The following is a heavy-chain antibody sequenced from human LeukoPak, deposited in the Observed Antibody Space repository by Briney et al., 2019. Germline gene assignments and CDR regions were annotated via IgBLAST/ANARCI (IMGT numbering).Heavy chain of an antibody. J-gene: IGHJ6*03. CDR1: GFTVSSNY. CDR3: ARQKVYGITAAGPAVSYYYYYMDV. Sequence: GGSLRLSCAASGFTVSSNYMSWVRQAPGKGLEWVSVIYGGGTTYYADSVKGRFTISRDNSKNTLYLQMNSLRAEDTAVYYCARQKVYGITAAGPAVSYYYYYMDVWGKGTTVTISS. D-gene: IGHD6-13*01. V-gene: IGHV3-53*01. CDR2: IYGGGTT.